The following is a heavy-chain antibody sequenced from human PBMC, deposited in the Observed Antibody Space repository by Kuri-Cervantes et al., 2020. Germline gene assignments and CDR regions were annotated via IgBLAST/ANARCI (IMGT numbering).Heavy chain of an antibody. CDR1: AFTFSDYE. CDR2: ISASGSSK. J-gene: IGHJ3*02. D-gene: IGHD4-17*01. V-gene: IGHV3-48*03. Sequence: GESLKISCAASAFTFSDYEMDWVRQAPGKGLEWVSYISASGSSKYYADSVKGRFTISRDNVKNSLYLQMSSLRAEDTAVYYCAIAGDYTAFDIWGQGTMVTVSS. CDR3: AIAGDYTAFDI.